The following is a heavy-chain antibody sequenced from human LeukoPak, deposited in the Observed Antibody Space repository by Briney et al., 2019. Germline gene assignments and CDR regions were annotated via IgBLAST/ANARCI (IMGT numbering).Heavy chain of an antibody. Sequence: ASVKVSCKASGYTLTSYAMHWVRQAPGQRLEWMGWINAGNGNTKYSQKFQGRVTITRDTSASTAYMELSSLRSEDTAVYYCARDYCSSTSCYGFDPWGQGTLVTVSS. CDR2: INAGNGNT. V-gene: IGHV1-3*01. CDR1: GYTLTSYA. J-gene: IGHJ5*02. CDR3: ARDYCSSTSCYGFDP. D-gene: IGHD2-2*01.